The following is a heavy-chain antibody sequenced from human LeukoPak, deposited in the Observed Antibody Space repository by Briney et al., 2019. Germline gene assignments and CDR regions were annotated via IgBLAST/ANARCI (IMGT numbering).Heavy chain of an antibody. D-gene: IGHD3-3*01. CDR1: GYRFTNYW. CDR3: AGFESGPNYFDS. Sequence: PGESLKISCKGSGYRFTNYWIGWVRQMSGKGLEWMGIVYLGDSDTRYSPSFRGQVTISADKSNNTAYLQWSSLKASDTAMYYCAGFESGPNYFDSWGQGTLVTVSS. V-gene: IGHV5-51*01. CDR2: VYLGDSDT. J-gene: IGHJ4*02.